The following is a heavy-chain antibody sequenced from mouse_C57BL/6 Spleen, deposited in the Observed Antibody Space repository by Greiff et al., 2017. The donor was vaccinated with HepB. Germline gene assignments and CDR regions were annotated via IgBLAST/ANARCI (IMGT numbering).Heavy chain of an antibody. V-gene: IGHV5-12*01. J-gene: IGHJ4*01. CDR2: ISNGGGST. CDR3: ARTNWPYAMDY. CDR1: GFTFSDYY. D-gene: IGHD4-1*01. Sequence: EVQGVESGGGLVQPGGSLKLSCAASGFTFSDYYMYWVRQTPEKRLEWVAYISNGGGSTYYPDTVKGRFTISRDNAKNTLYLQMSRLKSEDTAMYYCARTNWPYAMDYWGQGTSVTVSS.